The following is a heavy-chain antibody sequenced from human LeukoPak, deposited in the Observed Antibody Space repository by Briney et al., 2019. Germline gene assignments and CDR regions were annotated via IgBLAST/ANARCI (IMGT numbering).Heavy chain of an antibody. J-gene: IGHJ4*02. CDR3: ARQDEMATNFDY. CDR2: IYPGDSDT. V-gene: IGHV5-51*01. D-gene: IGHD5-24*01. Sequence: GESLQISCKGSGYSFTSYWIGWGRQMPGKGLEWMGIIYPGDSDTKYSPSFQGQVTISADKSISTAYLQWSSLKASDTAMYYCARQDEMATNFDYWGQGTLVTVSS. CDR1: GYSFTSYW.